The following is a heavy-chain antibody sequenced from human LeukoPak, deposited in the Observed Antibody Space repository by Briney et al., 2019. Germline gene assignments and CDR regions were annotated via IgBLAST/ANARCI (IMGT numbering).Heavy chain of an antibody. CDR3: ARVAEYSTAGMRY. D-gene: IGHD6-6*01. CDR2: ISSDGSTT. Sequence: GGSLRLSCAASGFTFSNYWMHWVRQAPGKGLVWVSRISSDGSTTTYADSVKGRFTISRDNAKSTLYLQMNSLRAEDTALYYCARVAEYSTAGMRYWGQGTLVTVSS. J-gene: IGHJ4*02. V-gene: IGHV3-74*01. CDR1: GFTFSNYW.